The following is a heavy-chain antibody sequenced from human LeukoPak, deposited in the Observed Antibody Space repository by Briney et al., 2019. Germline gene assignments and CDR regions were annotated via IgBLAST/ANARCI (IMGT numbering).Heavy chain of an antibody. V-gene: IGHV3-7*02. CDR3: ARHQIGSTGYYFDY. CDR2: IKQDGSEK. CDR1: GFTFSRYW. D-gene: IGHD3-22*01. J-gene: IGHJ4*02. Sequence: PGGSLRLSCAASGFTFSRYWMNWVRQAPGKGLEWVANIKQDGSEKYYVDSVKGRFTISRDNAKNSLYLQMNSLRAEDTAVYYCARHQIGSTGYYFDYWGQGSLVTVSS.